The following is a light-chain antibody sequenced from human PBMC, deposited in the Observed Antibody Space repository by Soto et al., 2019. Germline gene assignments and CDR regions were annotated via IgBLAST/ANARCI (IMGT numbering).Light chain of an antibody. CDR3: SSYTSSSTLVV. CDR1: SSDVGGYNY. V-gene: IGLV2-14*01. Sequence: QSALTQPASVSGSPGQSITISCTGTSSDVGGYNYVSWYQQYPGKAPKLMIYDVNNRPSGVSNRFSGSKSGNTASLTISGLQAEDEADYYCSSYTSSSTLVVFGGGTKLTVL. CDR2: DVN. J-gene: IGLJ2*01.